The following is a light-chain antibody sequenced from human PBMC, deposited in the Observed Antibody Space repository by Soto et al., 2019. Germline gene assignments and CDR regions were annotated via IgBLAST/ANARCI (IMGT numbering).Light chain of an antibody. CDR2: EVT. J-gene: IGLJ1*01. Sequence: QSALTQPASVSGSPGQSIAISCTGTFSDVGGYDYVSWYQQHPDKAPKLIIYEVTKRPSGVSNRFSGSKSGNTASLTISGLQPEDEADYYCSSHTTGSTRVFGSGTKLTVL. CDR3: SSHTTGSTRV. CDR1: FSDVGGYDY. V-gene: IGLV2-14*01.